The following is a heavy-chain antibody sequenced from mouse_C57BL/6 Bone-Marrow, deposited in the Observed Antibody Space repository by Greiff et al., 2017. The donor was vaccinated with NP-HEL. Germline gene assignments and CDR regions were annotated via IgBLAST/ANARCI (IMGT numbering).Heavy chain of an antibody. V-gene: IGHV7-3*01. D-gene: IGHD1-1*01. CDR2: IRNKANGYTT. Sequence: DVKLVESGGGLVQPGGSLSLSCAASGFTFTDYYMSWVRQPPGKALEWLGFIRNKANGYTTEYSVTVKGRFTISRDNYQSILYLQMNALRAEDSATYYCARYRRGGRGWYFDVWGTGTTVTVSS. CDR1: GFTFTDYY. CDR3: ARYRRGGRGWYFDV. J-gene: IGHJ1*03.